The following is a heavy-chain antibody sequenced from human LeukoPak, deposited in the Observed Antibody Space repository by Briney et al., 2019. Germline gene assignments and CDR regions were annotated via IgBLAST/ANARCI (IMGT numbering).Heavy chain of an antibody. J-gene: IGHJ4*02. Sequence: ASVKVSCKASGYTFTGYYMHWVRQAPGQGLEWMGRINPNSGGTNYAQKFQGRVTMTRDTSISTAYMELSRLRSDDTAGYYCARVAYYYDSSGGFWGQGTLVTASS. V-gene: IGHV1-2*06. CDR1: GYTFTGYY. D-gene: IGHD3-22*01. CDR2: INPNSGGT. CDR3: ARVAYYYDSSGGF.